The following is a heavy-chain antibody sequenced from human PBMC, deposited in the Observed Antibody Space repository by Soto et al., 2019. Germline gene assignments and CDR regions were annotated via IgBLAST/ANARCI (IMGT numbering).Heavy chain of an antibody. CDR3: ASWMDRHYYYYYGMDV. CDR1: GFTFSSYG. D-gene: IGHD2-2*03. CDR2: IWYDGSNK. Sequence: QVQLVESGGGVVQPGRSLRLSCAASGFTFSSYGMHWVRQAPGKGLEWVAVIWYDGSNKYYADSVKGRFTISRDNSKNTLYLQMNSLRAEDTAVYCCASWMDRHYYYYYGMDVWGQGTTVTVSS. V-gene: IGHV3-33*01. J-gene: IGHJ6*02.